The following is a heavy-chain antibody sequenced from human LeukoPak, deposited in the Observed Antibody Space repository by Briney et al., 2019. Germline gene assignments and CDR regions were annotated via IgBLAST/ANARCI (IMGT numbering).Heavy chain of an antibody. CDR1: GGTFSSYA. CDR2: IIPIFGTA. V-gene: IGHV1-69*05. J-gene: IGHJ6*03. D-gene: IGHD5-18*01. Sequence: GSSVKVSCKASGGTFSSYAISWVRQAPGQGLERMGGIIPIFGTANYAQKFQGRVTITTDESTSTAYMELSSLRSEDTAVYYCASVDTAMVTSLGYYYYYMDVWGKGTTVTVSS. CDR3: ASVDTAMVTSLGYYYYYMDV.